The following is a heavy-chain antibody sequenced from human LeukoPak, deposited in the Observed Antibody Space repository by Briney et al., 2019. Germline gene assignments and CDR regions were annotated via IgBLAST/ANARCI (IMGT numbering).Heavy chain of an antibody. CDR2: IIPIFGTA. Sequence: SVKVSCKASGGTFSSYAISWVRQAPGQGLEWMGRIIPIFGTANYAQKFQGGVTITTDESTSTAYMELSSLRSEDTAVYYCAREDSSSWYFDYWGQGTLVTVSS. CDR1: GGTFSSYA. J-gene: IGHJ4*02. V-gene: IGHV1-69*05. D-gene: IGHD6-13*01. CDR3: AREDSSSWYFDY.